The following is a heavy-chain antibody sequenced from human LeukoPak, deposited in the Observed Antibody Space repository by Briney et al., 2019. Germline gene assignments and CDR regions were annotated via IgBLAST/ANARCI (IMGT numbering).Heavy chain of an antibody. J-gene: IGHJ4*02. CDR1: GFTFSSYS. CDR3: ARSDCSSTSCYHSDY. CDR2: ISFDGSNK. V-gene: IGHV3-30*04. Sequence: PGGSLRLSCAASGFTFSSYSIHWVRQAPGKGLEWVAIISFDGSNKYYADSVKGRFTISRDNSKDTLYLHVNSLRAEDTAVYYCARSDCSSTSCYHSDYWGQGTLVTVSS. D-gene: IGHD2-2*01.